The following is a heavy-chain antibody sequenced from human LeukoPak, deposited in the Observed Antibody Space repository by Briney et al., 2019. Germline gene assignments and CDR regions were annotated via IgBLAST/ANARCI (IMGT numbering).Heavy chain of an antibody. D-gene: IGHD1-14*01. Sequence: SETLSLTCAVYGGSFSGYYWSWIRQPPGKGLEWIGEINHSGSTNYNPSLKSRVTISVDTSKNQFSLKLSSVTAADTAVYYCAALTGSLDYWGQGTLVTVSS. CDR2: INHSGST. CDR1: GGSFSGYY. J-gene: IGHJ4*02. CDR3: AALTGSLDY. V-gene: IGHV4-34*01.